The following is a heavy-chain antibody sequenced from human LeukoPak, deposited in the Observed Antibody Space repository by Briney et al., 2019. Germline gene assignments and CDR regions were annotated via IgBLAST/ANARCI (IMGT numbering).Heavy chain of an antibody. V-gene: IGHV3-43*01. Sequence: GRSLRLSCAASGFKFDDYAMHWVRHPPGKSLEWVSFITWDGTSIYYADSVKGRFTISRDNSKNLLYLQMSSLRPEDTALYYCAKESGYSSGWYREFDYWGQGTLVTVSS. D-gene: IGHD6-19*01. J-gene: IGHJ4*02. CDR3: AKESGYSSGWYREFDY. CDR2: ITWDGTSI. CDR1: GFKFDDYA.